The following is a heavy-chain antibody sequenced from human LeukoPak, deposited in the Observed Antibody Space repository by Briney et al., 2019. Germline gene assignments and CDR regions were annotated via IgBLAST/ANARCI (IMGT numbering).Heavy chain of an antibody. D-gene: IGHD3-9*01. CDR3: AREPGDYDILTGYK. V-gene: IGHV3-21*01. CDR2: ISSSSSYI. J-gene: IGHJ4*02. CDR1: GFTFSSYS. Sequence: PGGSLRLSCAASGFTFSSYSMNWVRQAPGEGLEWVSSISSSSSYIYYADSVKGRFTISRDNAKNSLYLQMNSLRAEDTAVYYCAREPGDYDILTGYKWGQGTLVTVSS.